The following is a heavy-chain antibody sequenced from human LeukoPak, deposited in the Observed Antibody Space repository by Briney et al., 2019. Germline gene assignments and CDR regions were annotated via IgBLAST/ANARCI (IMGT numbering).Heavy chain of an antibody. CDR1: GGSISSGSSY. V-gene: IGHV4-61*09. D-gene: IGHD4-17*01. Sequence: PSETLSLTCTVSGGSISSGSSYWSWIRQPAGKGLEWIGHIYTSGSTDYNPSLKSRVTMAVDTSKNQFSLKLSSVTAADTAVYYCAREGYGVHLFYWGQGTLVTVSS. J-gene: IGHJ4*02. CDR2: IYTSGST. CDR3: AREGYGVHLFY.